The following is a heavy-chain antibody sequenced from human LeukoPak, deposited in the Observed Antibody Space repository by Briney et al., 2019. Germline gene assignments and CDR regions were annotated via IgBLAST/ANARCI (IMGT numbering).Heavy chain of an antibody. CDR2: TYYRSKWYN. J-gene: IGHJ4*02. Sequence: SQTLSLTCAIPGDSVSSNSAAWNWIRQSPSRGLEWLGRTYYRSKWYNDYAVSVKSRITINPDTSKNQFSLQLNSVTPEDTAVYYCASTSERVDTAMVDWGQGTLVTVSS. D-gene: IGHD5-18*01. V-gene: IGHV6-1*01. CDR1: GDSVSSNSAA. CDR3: ASTSERVDTAMVD.